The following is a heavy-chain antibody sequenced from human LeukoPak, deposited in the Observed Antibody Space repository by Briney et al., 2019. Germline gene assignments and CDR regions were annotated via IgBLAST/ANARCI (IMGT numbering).Heavy chain of an antibody. D-gene: IGHD3-22*01. CDR3: AADLTKTMSFDY. J-gene: IGHJ4*02. CDR1: GFTFTSSA. CDR2: IVVGSGNT. V-gene: IGHV1-58*02. Sequence: SVKVSCKDSGFTFTSSAMQWVRQARGQRLEWIGWIVVGSGNTNYAQKFQERVTITRDMSTSTAYMELSSLRSEDTAVYYCAADLTKTMSFDYWGQGTLVTVSS.